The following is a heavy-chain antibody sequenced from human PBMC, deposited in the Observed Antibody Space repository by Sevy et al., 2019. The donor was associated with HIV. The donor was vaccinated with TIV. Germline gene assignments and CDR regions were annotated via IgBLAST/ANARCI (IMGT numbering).Heavy chain of an antibody. CDR1: GYTFTGYY. CDR3: VCRYSGSYFGDDY. V-gene: IGHV1-2*06. J-gene: IGHJ4*02. D-gene: IGHD1-26*01. CDR2: INPNSGGT. Sequence: ASVKVSCKASGYTFTGYYMHWVRQAPGHGLEWMGRINPNSGGTNYAQKFQGRVTMTRDTSISTAYMELSRLRSDDTAVYYCVCRYSGSYFGDDYWGQGTLVTVSS.